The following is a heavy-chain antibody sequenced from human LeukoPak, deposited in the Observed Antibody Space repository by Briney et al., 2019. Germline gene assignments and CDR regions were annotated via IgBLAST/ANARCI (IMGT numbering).Heavy chain of an antibody. CDR2: IKSQTDGGTT. CDR1: GFNFNNAW. J-gene: IGHJ6*03. V-gene: IGHV3-15*01. Sequence: PGGSLRLSCTASGFNFNNAWITWVRQAPGKGLEWLGHIKSQTDGGTTDYAAPVKGRFTISRDDSINTLYLQMSSLKAEDTAVYFCTTLLWFGELLSSYYYKDVWGKGTTVTISS. D-gene: IGHD3-10*01. CDR3: TTLLWFGELLSSYYYKDV.